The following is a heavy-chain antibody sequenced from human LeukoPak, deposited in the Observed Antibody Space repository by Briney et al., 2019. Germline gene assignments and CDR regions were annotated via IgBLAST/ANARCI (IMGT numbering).Heavy chain of an antibody. Sequence: GGSLRLSCAASGFIFSSYWMAWVRQAPGKGLEWVANIKQAGSENSYVDSVKGRFTISRDNAKNSLYLQINSLRAEDTAVYYCARDRWYFDLWGRGTLVTVSS. CDR1: GFIFSSYW. CDR3: ARDRWYFDL. J-gene: IGHJ2*01. V-gene: IGHV3-7*03. CDR2: IKQAGSEN.